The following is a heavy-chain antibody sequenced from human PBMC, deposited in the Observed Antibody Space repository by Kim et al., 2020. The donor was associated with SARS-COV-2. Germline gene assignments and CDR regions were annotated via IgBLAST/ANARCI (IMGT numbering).Heavy chain of an antibody. D-gene: IGHD6-19*01. J-gene: IGHJ6*02. V-gene: IGHV3-30*07. CDR3: ARDRIAVAGTYYYYYGMDV. Sequence: GRFTISRDKSKNTLYLQMNSLRAEDTAVYYCARDRIAVAGTYYYYYGMDVWGQGTTVTVSS.